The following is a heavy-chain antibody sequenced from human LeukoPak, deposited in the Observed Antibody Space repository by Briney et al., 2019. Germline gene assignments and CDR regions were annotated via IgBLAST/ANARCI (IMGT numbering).Heavy chain of an antibody. V-gene: IGHV4-39*07. Sequence: SETLSLTCTVSGGSISSSSYYWGWIRQPPGKGLEWIGSIYYSGSTYYNPSLKSRVIISIDTSKNQFSLKLSSVTAADTAVYYCARGYCSSTSCYVDAFDIWGQGTMVTVSS. CDR2: IYYSGST. J-gene: IGHJ3*02. CDR1: GGSISSSSYY. D-gene: IGHD2-2*01. CDR3: ARGYCSSTSCYVDAFDI.